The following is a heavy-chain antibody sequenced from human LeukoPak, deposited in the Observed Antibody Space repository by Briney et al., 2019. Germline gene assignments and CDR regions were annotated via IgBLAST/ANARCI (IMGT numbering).Heavy chain of an antibody. V-gene: IGHV1-8*01. D-gene: IGHD2-15*01. CDR3: AKEGVDVGPSGYYYGMDV. Sequence: ASVKVSCKASGYTFTSYDINWVRQATGQGLEWMGWMNPNSGNTGYAQKFQGRVTMTRNTSINTAYMELSSLRSEDTAVYYCAKEGVDVGPSGYYYGMDVWGQGTTVTVSS. CDR1: GYTFTSYD. CDR2: MNPNSGNT. J-gene: IGHJ6*02.